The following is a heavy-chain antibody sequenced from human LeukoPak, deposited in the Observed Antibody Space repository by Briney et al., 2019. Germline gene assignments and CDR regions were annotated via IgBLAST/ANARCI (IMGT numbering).Heavy chain of an antibody. Sequence: ASVKVSCKASGYTFTNYGISWVRQAPGQGLEWMGWIGGYNGHTNYAQKLQGRVTMTTDTSTSTAYMELRSLRSDDTAVYYCARGSTARYYYDSSGYYRGAFDYWGQGTLVTVSS. J-gene: IGHJ4*02. V-gene: IGHV1-18*01. CDR1: GYTFTNYG. CDR3: ARGSTARYYYDSSGYYRGAFDY. CDR2: IGGYNGHT. D-gene: IGHD3-22*01.